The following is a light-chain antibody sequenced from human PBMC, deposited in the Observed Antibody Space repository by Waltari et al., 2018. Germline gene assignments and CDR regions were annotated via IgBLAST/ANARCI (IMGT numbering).Light chain of an antibody. CDR2: GAS. J-gene: IGKJ2*01. CDR1: QSLTKRY. Sequence: VLTPSPGTLSFSPGERATLPWRASQSLTKRYVAWYQQKPGQAPRLLIYGASSRAAGIPDRFSGSGSGTDFTLTISRLEPEDFAVYYCQQYGSSVLYTFGQGTKLEIK. CDR3: QQYGSSVLYT. V-gene: IGKV3-20*01.